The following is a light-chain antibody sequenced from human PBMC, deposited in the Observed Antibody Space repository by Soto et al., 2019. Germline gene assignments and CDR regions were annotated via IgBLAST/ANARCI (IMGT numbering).Light chain of an antibody. CDR3: MQNLQTPYT. J-gene: IGKJ2*01. CDR1: QSLLYGAGYMY. CDR2: LGS. Sequence: DLVMTQSPLSLPVTPGEPASISCRSSQSLLYGAGYMYVDWYLQKPGQPPQLLIFLGSNRAPGVPDRCSGSVSGTDFTLKISRVETEDLGVYYCMQNLQTPYTFGQGTKLEIK. V-gene: IGKV2-28*01.